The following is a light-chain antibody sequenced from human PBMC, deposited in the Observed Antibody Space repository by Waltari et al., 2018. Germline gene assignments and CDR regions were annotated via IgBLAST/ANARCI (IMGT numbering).Light chain of an antibody. CDR3: QQRYKWPPIT. Sequence: EFVLTQSPATLSLSPGERATLSCRASQSVSSYLAWYQQKPGQAPRLLIYDASIRATGIPARFSGSGSGTDFTLTISSLEPEDFAVYYCQQRYKWPPITFGQGTRLEIK. CDR2: DAS. CDR1: QSVSSY. V-gene: IGKV3-11*01. J-gene: IGKJ5*01.